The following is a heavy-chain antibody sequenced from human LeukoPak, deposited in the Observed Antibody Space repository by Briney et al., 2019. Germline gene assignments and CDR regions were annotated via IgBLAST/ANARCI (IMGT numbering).Heavy chain of an antibody. V-gene: IGHV1-2*04. CDR1: GYTFTGYY. J-gene: IGHJ6*02. CDR3: ARLGGGLWFGELSAPSYYYYGMDV. D-gene: IGHD3-10*01. CDR2: INPNSGGT. Sequence: ASVKVSCKASGYTFTGYYMHWVRQAPGQGLEWMGWINPNSGGTNYAQKFQGWVTMTRDTSISTAYMELSRLRSDDTAVYYCARLGGGLWFGELSAPSYYYYGMDVWGQGTTVTVSS.